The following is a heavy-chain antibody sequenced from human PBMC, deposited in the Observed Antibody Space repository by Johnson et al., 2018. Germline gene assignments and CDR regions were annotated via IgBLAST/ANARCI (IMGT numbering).Heavy chain of an antibody. D-gene: IGHD3-10*01. J-gene: IGHJ6*02. Sequence: VQLQESGGGLVQPGGSLRLSCAASGFTFSSYWMHWVRQAPGKGLVWVSRINSDGSGTSYADSVKGRFTISRDNARNTLYLQMNTRRAEDTAVYYCAKEGQFGEINPMDVWGQGTTVTVSS. CDR1: GFTFSSYW. V-gene: IGHV3-74*01. CDR2: INSDGSGT. CDR3: AKEGQFGEINPMDV.